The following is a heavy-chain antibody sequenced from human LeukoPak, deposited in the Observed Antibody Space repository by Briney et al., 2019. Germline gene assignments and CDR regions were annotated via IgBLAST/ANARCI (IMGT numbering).Heavy chain of an antibody. V-gene: IGHV3-23*01. CDR1: KFTFNNYA. CDR3: ARGQDGYNY. CDR2: ISGSGDNM. J-gene: IGHJ4*02. Sequence: GGSLRLSCLASKFTFNNYAMTWVRQAPGKGLEWVSSISGSGDNMDYADSVKGRFTISRDNSENTLYLQMNSLRAEDTAVYYCARGQDGYNYWGQGTLVTVSS. D-gene: IGHD5-24*01.